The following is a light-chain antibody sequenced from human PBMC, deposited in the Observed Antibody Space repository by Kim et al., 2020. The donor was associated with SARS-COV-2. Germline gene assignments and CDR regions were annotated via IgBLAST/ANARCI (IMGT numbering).Light chain of an antibody. Sequence: SSELTQDPAVSVALGQTVRITRQGDSLRSCYASWYQQKPGQAPVLVFYGKNNRPSGIPDRFSGSYSGNTASLTITAAQAEDEADYYCNSRESSTNHWMFGGGTQLTVL. CDR3: NSRESSTNHWM. CDR2: GKN. J-gene: IGLJ3*02. V-gene: IGLV3-19*01. CDR1: SLRSCY.